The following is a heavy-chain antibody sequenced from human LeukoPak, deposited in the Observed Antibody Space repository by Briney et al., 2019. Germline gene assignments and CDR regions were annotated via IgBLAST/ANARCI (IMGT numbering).Heavy chain of an antibody. D-gene: IGHD3-22*01. CDR1: GGSIRTNY. J-gene: IGHJ3*01. V-gene: IGHV4-59*01. CDR3: ARDSYDYDSHFEDVFDS. CDR2: AHSSGHT. Sequence: SETLSFTCTVSGGSIRTNYWSWIRQPPGKGLEWIGYAHSSGHTRSSTSLKSRVTISIDMSSNHVSLRLTSVTAADTALYYCARDSYDYDSHFEDVFDSWGQGTMVTVSS.